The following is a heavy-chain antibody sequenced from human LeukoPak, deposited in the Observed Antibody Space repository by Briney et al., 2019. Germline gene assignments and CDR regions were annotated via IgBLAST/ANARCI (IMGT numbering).Heavy chain of an antibody. CDR3: GRDIGLHSSASPDY. D-gene: IGHD6-6*01. V-gene: IGHV3-43*01. Sequence: PGGSLRLSCAASGFTFNDYTMHWLRQVPGKGLEWVSLISWNGGITYYAESVKGRFTISRDNSRNSLYLQMNSLRTEDTALYYCGRDIGLHSSASPDYWGQGTLVTVSS. CDR2: ISWNGGIT. J-gene: IGHJ4*02. CDR1: GFTFNDYT.